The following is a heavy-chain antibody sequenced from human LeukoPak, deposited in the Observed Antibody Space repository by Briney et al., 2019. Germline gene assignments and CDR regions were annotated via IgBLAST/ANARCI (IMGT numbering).Heavy chain of an antibody. Sequence: PSETLPLTCTVSGGSISSSSYYWGWIRQPPGKGLEWIGSIYYSGSTYYNPSLKSRVTISVDTSKNQFSLKLSSVTAADTAVYYCASLCGEGTFDYWGQGTLVTVSS. CDR3: ASLCGEGTFDY. V-gene: IGHV4-39*01. CDR1: GGSISSSSYY. J-gene: IGHJ4*02. CDR2: IYYSGST. D-gene: IGHD3-10*01.